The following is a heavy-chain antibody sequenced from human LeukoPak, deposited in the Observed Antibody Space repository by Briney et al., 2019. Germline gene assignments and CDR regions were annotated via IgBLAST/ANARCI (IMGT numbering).Heavy chain of an antibody. CDR1: GFSLNTYW. D-gene: IGHD3-22*01. Sequence: GGSLRLSCEASGFSLNTYWMGWVRQAPRKGLEWVANIKKDGSEKHYVDSVKGRFTISRDNAKNSLYLQMSGLRAEDSAVYYCARDSNYYDSSAYYDTFDIWGQGTTVTVSS. CDR2: IKKDGSEK. J-gene: IGHJ3*02. V-gene: IGHV3-7*01. CDR3: ARDSNYYDSSAYYDTFDI.